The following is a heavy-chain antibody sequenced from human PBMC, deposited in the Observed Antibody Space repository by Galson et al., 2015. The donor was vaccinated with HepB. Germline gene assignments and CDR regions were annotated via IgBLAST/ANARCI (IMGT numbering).Heavy chain of an antibody. CDR1: GFTFSSYS. J-gene: IGHJ4*02. CDR3: AKERPSQYISGWDSDY. D-gene: IGHD6-19*01. Sequence: SLRLSCAASGFTFSSYSMNWVRQAPGKGLEWVSSISSSSSYIYYADSVKGRFTISRDTSKNTLYLQMNSLRAEDTAVYYCAKERPSQYISGWDSDYWGQGTLVTVSS. V-gene: IGHV3-21*04. CDR2: ISSSSSYI.